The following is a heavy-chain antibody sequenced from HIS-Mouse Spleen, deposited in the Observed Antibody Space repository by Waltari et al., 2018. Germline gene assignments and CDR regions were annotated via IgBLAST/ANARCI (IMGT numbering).Heavy chain of an antibody. V-gene: IGHV2-70*15. D-gene: IGHD1-7*01. CDR3: ARIQAGKLELPFDY. CDR1: GFSLSTSGMC. Sequence: QVTLRESGPALVKPTQTLTLTCTFSGFSLSTSGMCVSWIRQPPGKALEWLARIHWDDDKYYSTSLKTRLTISKDTSKNQVVLTMTNMDPVDTATYYCARIQAGKLELPFDYWGQGTLVTVSS. J-gene: IGHJ4*02. CDR2: IHWDDDK.